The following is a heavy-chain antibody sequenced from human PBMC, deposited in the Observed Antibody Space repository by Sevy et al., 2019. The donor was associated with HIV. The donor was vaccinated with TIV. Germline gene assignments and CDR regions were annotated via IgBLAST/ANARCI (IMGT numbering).Heavy chain of an antibody. D-gene: IGHD3-22*01. J-gene: IGHJ4*02. CDR1: GYTFIKHP. V-gene: IGHV1-18*01. CDR2: IRTYNGET. Sequence: ASVKVSCETSGYTFIKHPLSWVRQAPGQGLEWMGCIRTYNGETKYGYKFQGRATMTTDTSTSTAYMELRSLRSDDTAVYYCARDSDGSGRYYLDYFDSWGQGTLVTVSS. CDR3: ARDSDGSGRYYLDYFDS.